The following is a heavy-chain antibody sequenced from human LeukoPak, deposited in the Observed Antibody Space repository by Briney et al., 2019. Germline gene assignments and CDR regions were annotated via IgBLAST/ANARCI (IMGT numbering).Heavy chain of an antibody. V-gene: IGHV3-23*01. CDR3: AKDGDIRDFWSGYWVPYYFDY. Sequence: GESLKISCAASGFTFSSYAMSWVRQAPGKGLEWVSAISGSGGSTYYADSVKGRFTISRDNSKNTLYLQMNSLRAEDTAVYYCAKDGDIRDFWSGYWVPYYFDYWGQGTLVTVSS. CDR1: GFTFSSYA. J-gene: IGHJ4*02. D-gene: IGHD3-3*01. CDR2: ISGSGGST.